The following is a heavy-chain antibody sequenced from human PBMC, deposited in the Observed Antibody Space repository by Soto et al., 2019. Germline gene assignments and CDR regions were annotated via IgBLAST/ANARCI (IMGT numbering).Heavy chain of an antibody. J-gene: IGHJ4*02. CDR3: ASPGYSYGYGADSSGYPLDY. CDR1: GGSISSSSYY. CDR2: IYYSGST. D-gene: IGHD3-22*01. V-gene: IGHV4-39*01. Sequence: SETLSLTCTVSGGSISSSSYYLGWIRQPPGKGLEWIGSIYYSGSTYYNPSLKSRVTISVDTSKNRFSLKLSSVTAADTAVYYCASPGYSYGYGADSSGYPLDYWGQGTLVTVSS.